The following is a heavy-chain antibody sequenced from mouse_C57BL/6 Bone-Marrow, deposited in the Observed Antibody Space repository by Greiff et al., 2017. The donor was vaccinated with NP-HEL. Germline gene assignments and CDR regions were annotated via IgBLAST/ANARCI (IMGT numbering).Heavy chain of an antibody. D-gene: IGHD3-1*01. Sequence: EVKLMESGGGLVQPKGSLKLSCAASGFSFNTYAMNWVRQAPGKGLEWVARIRSKSNNYATYYADSVKDRFTISRDDSESMLYLQMNNLKTEDTAMYYCVRDTVWNLHCDVWGTGTTVTVSS. CDR1: GFSFNTYA. CDR3: VRDTVWNLHCDV. V-gene: IGHV10-1*01. CDR2: IRSKSNNYAT. J-gene: IGHJ1*03.